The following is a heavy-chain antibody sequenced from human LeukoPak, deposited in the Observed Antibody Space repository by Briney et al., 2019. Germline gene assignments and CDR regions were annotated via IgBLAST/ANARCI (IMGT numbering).Heavy chain of an antibody. CDR3: ARDSILTGYYLGWFFDY. J-gene: IGHJ4*02. V-gene: IGHV4-61*09. D-gene: IGHD3-9*01. Sequence: PSQTLSLTCTVSGGSISSGSYYWSWIRQPAGKGLEWIGHIYTSGSTNYNPSLKSRVTISVDTSKNQFSLKLSSVTAADTAVYYCARDSILTGYYLGWFFDYWGQGTLVTVSS. CDR1: GGSISSGSYY. CDR2: IYTSGST.